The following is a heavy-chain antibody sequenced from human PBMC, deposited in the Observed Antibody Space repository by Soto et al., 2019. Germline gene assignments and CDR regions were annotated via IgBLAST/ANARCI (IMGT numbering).Heavy chain of an antibody. CDR1: GYTFTSYG. D-gene: IGHD5-18*01. V-gene: IGHV1-18*01. CDR3: PRGVGMDPAMVTSDY. Sequence: ASVKVSCKASGYTFTSYGISWVRQAPGQGLEWMGWISAYNGNTNYAQKLQGRVTMTTDTSTSTDYMELRILRYDDTAVYYCPRGVGMDPAMVTSDYWGQGTLVTVSS. J-gene: IGHJ4*02. CDR2: ISAYNGNT.